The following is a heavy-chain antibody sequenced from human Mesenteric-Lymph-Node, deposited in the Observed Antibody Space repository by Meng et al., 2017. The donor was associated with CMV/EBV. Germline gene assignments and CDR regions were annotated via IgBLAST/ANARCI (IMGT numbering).Heavy chain of an antibody. CDR3: VKGIDTSRKS. CDR2: IAWNSETI. J-gene: IGHJ5*02. D-gene: IGHD2-2*01. CDR1: GFTFDDYS. Sequence: GGSLRLSCAASGFTFDDYSMHWVRQPPGKGLEWVSGIAWNSETIVYADSVKGRFTVSRDNTKNSLYLQMTSLRVEDTAFYYCVKGIDTSRKSWGQGTLVTVSS. V-gene: IGHV3-9*01.